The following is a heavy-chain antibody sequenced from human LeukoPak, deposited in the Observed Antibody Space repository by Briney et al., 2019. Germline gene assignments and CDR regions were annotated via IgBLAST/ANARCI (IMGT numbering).Heavy chain of an antibody. Sequence: GGSLRLSCAASGFTFSSYGMHWVRQAPGKGLEWVAFIRYDGSNKYYADSVKGRFTISRDNSKNTLYLQMNSLRAEDTAVYYCARVNTVTHYYYYYYMDVWGKGTTVTVSS. D-gene: IGHD4-11*01. CDR2: IRYDGSNK. J-gene: IGHJ6*03. CDR1: GFTFSSYG. V-gene: IGHV3-30*02. CDR3: ARVNTVTHYYYYYYMDV.